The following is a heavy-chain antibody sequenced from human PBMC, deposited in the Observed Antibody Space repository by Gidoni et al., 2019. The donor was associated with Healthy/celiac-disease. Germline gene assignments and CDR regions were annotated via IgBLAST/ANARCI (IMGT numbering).Heavy chain of an antibody. CDR2: ISAYNGNT. CDR1: GYTFTSYG. V-gene: IGHV1-18*04. CDR3: ARDWRGGVTTLDYYYYYGMDV. Sequence: QVQLVQSGAEVKKPGASVKVSCTASGYTFTSYGISWVRQAPGQGLEWMGWISAYNGNTNYAQKLQGRVTMTTDTSTSTAYMELRSLRSDDTAVYYCARDWRGGVTTLDYYYYYGMDVWGQGTTVTVSS. D-gene: IGHD4-4*01. J-gene: IGHJ6*02.